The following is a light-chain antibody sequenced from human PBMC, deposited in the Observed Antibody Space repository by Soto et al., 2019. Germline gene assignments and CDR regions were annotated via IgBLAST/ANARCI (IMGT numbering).Light chain of an antibody. CDR1: QSIGST. Sequence: EIVLTQSPATVSLSPGERATLSCRASQSIGSTLVWYQQKPGQAPRLLIYDATNKATGIPARFSGSGSGTEFTLTISSLEPEDYAVYYCQQRGNWPLTFGPGTKVEIK. V-gene: IGKV3-11*01. CDR3: QQRGNWPLT. CDR2: DAT. J-gene: IGKJ3*01.